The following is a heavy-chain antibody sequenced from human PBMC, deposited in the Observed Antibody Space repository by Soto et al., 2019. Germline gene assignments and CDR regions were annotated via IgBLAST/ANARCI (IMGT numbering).Heavy chain of an antibody. CDR3: AKNTYYYDSSGYYYLYYFDY. Sequence: LRLSCAASGFTFSSYAMSWVRQAPGKGLEWVSAISGSGGSTYYADSVKGRFTISRDNSKNTLYLQMNSLRAEDTAVYYCAKNTYYYDSSGYYYLYYFDYWGQGTLVTVSS. J-gene: IGHJ4*02. CDR2: ISGSGGST. V-gene: IGHV3-23*01. D-gene: IGHD3-22*01. CDR1: GFTFSSYA.